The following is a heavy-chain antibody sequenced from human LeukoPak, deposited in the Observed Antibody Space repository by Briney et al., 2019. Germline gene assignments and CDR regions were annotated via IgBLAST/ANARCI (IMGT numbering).Heavy chain of an antibody. Sequence: SVKVSCKASGGTFSSYTISWVRQAPGQGLEWMGRIIPILGIANYAQKFQGRVTITADKSTSTAYMELSSLRAEDTAVYYCARTTTVTREYFQHWGQGTLVTVSS. D-gene: IGHD4-11*01. CDR3: ARTTTVTREYFQH. V-gene: IGHV1-69*02. CDR2: IIPILGIA. J-gene: IGHJ1*01. CDR1: GGTFSSYT.